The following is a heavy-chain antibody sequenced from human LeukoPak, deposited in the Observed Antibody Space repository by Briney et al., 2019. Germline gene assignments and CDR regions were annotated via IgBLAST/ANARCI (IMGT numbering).Heavy chain of an antibody. V-gene: IGHV4-38-2*02. CDR2: IYHSGST. D-gene: IGHD5-18*01. Sequence: SETLSLTCTVSNFSISTGYYWGWIRQSPVRGLEWIASIYHSGSTYYNPSLKSRVTISVDTSKNQFFLKLTSVTAADTAIYFCARVRGCSHGNYFDYWGQGTLVTVSS. CDR3: ARVRGCSHGNYFDY. CDR1: NFSISTGYY. J-gene: IGHJ4*02.